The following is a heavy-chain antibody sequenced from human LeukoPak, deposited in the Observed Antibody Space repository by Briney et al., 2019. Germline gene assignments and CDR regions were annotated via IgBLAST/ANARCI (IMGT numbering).Heavy chain of an antibody. Sequence: GSLRLSCAASGFTVITNDMTWVRQTPGKGLEWIGEISHSGNTNYKPSLKSRVSISVDTSKNQFSLKLSSVTAADTALYYCARGNYYGSIHLYYYIDVWAKGTTVTVSS. CDR3: ARGNYYGSIHLYYYIDV. CDR1: GFTVITND. V-gene: IGHV4-34*01. CDR2: ISHSGNT. D-gene: IGHD3-10*01. J-gene: IGHJ6*03.